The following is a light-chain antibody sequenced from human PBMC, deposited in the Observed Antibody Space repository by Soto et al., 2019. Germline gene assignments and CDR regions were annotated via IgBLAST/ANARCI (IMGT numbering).Light chain of an antibody. J-gene: IGLJ2*01. CDR1: RRDVGGNNY. Sequence: QSVLTQPPSASGSPGQRVTSSCTGTRRDVGGNNYVSWYRQHPGKPPQLIIYDVNKRHSGVPDRFSGSKSGNTASLTVSGLQAEDEADYFCNSYGGTNNYVVFGGGTKLTV. CDR3: NSYGGTNNYVV. CDR2: DVN. V-gene: IGLV2-8*01.